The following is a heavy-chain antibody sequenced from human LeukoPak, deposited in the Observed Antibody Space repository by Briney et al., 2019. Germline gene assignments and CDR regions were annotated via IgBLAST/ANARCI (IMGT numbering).Heavy chain of an antibody. CDR2: IYYSGST. D-gene: IGHD1-26*01. CDR1: GGSISSGGYY. CDR3: ARGLSGSYSREVYNWFDP. J-gene: IGHJ5*02. V-gene: IGHV4-31*03. Sequence: SETLSLTCTVSGGSISSGGYYWLWIPQHPGKGLEWIVYIYYSGSTYYNPSLKSRVTISVDTSKNQFSLKLSSVTAADTAVYYCARGLSGSYSREVYNWFDPWGQGTLVTVSS.